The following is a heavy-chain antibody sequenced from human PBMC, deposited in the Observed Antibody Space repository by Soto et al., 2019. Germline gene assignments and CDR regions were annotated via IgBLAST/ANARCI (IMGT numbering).Heavy chain of an antibody. Sequence: SETLSLTCTVSGGSISSSSYYWGWIRQPPGKGLEWIGSIYYSGSTYYNPSLKSRVTISVDTSKNQFSLKLSSVTAADTAVYYCARRLNLDYYYYGMDVWGQGTTVTVSS. CDR2: IYYSGST. CDR1: GGSISSSSYY. CDR3: ARRLNLDYYYYGMDV. J-gene: IGHJ6*02. V-gene: IGHV4-39*01. D-gene: IGHD1-20*01.